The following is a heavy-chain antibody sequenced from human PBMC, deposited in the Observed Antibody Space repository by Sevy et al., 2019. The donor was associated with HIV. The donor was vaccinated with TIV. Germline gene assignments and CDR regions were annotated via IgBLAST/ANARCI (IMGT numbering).Heavy chain of an antibody. CDR3: ARDYNSGWRKFTLFDP. V-gene: IGHV3-21*01. J-gene: IGHJ5*02. CDR1: GFTFSTYG. Sequence: GGSLRLSCAASGFTFSTYGMNWVRQAPGKGLEWVSSISSTSSYIDYAYSVKGRFTISSDNAKNSLYLQMNNLRAEDTALYYCARDYNSGWRKFTLFDPWGQGTLVTVSS. D-gene: IGHD6-19*01. CDR2: ISSTSSYI.